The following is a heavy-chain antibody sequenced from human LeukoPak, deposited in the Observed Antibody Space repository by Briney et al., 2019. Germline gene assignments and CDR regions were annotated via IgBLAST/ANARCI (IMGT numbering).Heavy chain of an antibody. CDR3: ARHGSSWYEKDYFDY. J-gene: IGHJ4*02. Sequence: PSETLSLTCTVSGGSISSYYWSWIRQPPGKGLEWIGCIYYSGSTNYNPSLKSRVTISVDTSKNQFSLKLSSVTAADTAVYYCARHGSSWYEKDYFDYWGQGTLVTVSS. D-gene: IGHD6-13*01. CDR2: IYYSGST. V-gene: IGHV4-59*08. CDR1: GGSISSYY.